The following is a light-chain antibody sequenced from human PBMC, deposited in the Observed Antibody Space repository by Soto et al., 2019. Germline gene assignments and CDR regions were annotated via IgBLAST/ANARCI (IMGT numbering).Light chain of an antibody. CDR2: EVS. CDR1: SADIGSHDY. CDR3: NSYTTTSALV. J-gene: IGLJ1*01. V-gene: IGLV2-14*01. Sequence: QSVQTHTACVSGSPGQSITISCTGSSADIGSHDYVSWYQQHPGKVPKLIIYEVSKRPSGASDRFSGSKSGNAAYLSISGLQPEDEADYYCNSYTTTSALVFGTGTKVTVL.